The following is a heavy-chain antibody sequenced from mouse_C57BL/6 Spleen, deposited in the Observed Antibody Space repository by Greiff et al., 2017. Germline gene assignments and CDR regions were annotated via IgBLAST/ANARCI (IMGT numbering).Heavy chain of an antibody. CDR2: IYPGSGST. Sequence: QVQLQQSGAELVKPGASVKMSCKASGYTFTSYWITWVKQRPGQGLEWIGDIYPGSGSTNYNEKFKSKATLTVDTSSSTAYMQLSSLTSEDSAVYYCARRGTTVVGLDYWGQGTTLTVSS. CDR3: ARRGTTVVGLDY. V-gene: IGHV1-55*01. J-gene: IGHJ2*01. CDR1: GYTFTSYW. D-gene: IGHD1-1*01.